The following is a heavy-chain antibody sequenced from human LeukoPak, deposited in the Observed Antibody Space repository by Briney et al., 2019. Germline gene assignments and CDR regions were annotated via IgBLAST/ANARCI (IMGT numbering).Heavy chain of an antibody. D-gene: IGHD2-2*01. CDR1: GYSISSGYY. CDR2: IYHSGNT. Sequence: SETLSLTCTVSGYSISSGYYWGWIRQPPGKGLEWIGTIYHSGNTFYNPSLKRRVTISVDTSKNQLSLKVSSVTAADTAMYYCARGQPIVVVPAANLPYDYWGQGTLVTVSS. V-gene: IGHV4-38-2*02. CDR3: ARGQPIVVVPAANLPYDY. J-gene: IGHJ4*02.